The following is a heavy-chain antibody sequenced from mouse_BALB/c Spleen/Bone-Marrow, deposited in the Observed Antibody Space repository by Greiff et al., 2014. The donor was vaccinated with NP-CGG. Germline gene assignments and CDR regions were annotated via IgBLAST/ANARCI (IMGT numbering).Heavy chain of an antibody. CDR1: GFNIKDTY. V-gene: IGHV14-3*02. Sequence: EVKLVESGAELVKPGASVKLSCTASGFNIKDTYMHWVKQRPEQGLEWIGRTDPANGNTKYDPKFQGKATITADTSSNTAYLQLGSLTSEDTAVYYCASYYYGSSSFAYWGQGTLVTVST. D-gene: IGHD1-1*01. CDR3: ASYYYGSSSFAY. CDR2: TDPANGNT. J-gene: IGHJ3*01.